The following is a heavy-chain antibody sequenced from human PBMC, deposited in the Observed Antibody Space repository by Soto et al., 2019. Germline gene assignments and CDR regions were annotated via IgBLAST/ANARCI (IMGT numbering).Heavy chain of an antibody. V-gene: IGHV1-69*13. D-gene: IGHD1-1*01. J-gene: IGHJ4*02. CDR1: GDTLSMYA. CDR2: ILPIFGTP. CDR3: ASKTAGNGHNSF. Sequence: GFSVKLYCKAFGDTLSMYAFTWGLQARGQGLEWVGGILPIFGTPTYAPRFLGRVTVTADESTSTAYMDLSSLTSEDTAVYFCASKTAGNGHNSFWGQGTMVTVSS.